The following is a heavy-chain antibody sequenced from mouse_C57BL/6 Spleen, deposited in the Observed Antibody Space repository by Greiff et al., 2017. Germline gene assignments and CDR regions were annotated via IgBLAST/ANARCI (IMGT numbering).Heavy chain of an antibody. J-gene: IGHJ1*03. D-gene: IGHD1-1*01. Sequence: EVQLQQSGPGLVKPSQSLSLTCSVTGYSITSGYYWNWIRQFPGNILEWMGYISYDGSNNYNPSLKNRIAITRHTSQNQFFLKFNSVTTEDTATYYCAIIYGSRDWYFDVWGTGTTVTVSS. CDR2: ISYDGSN. CDR3: AIIYGSRDWYFDV. CDR1: GYSITSGYY. V-gene: IGHV3-6*01.